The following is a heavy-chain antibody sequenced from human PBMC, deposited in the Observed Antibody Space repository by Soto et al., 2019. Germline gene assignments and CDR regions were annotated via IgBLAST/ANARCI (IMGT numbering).Heavy chain of an antibody. CDR3: ARRARPDFYYMDV. V-gene: IGHV3-64*01. CDR1: GFTLRGYA. J-gene: IGHJ6*03. CDR2: ISSNGVGT. Sequence: EVQLAESGGGLAQPGGSLRLSCPASGFTLRGYAMDWVRQAPGKGREYVSGISSNGVGTYYANSVQGRFTISRDNSKNTVYLQMGSLRPEDMAVYYCARRARPDFYYMDVWGKGTTGTVSS. D-gene: IGHD6-6*01.